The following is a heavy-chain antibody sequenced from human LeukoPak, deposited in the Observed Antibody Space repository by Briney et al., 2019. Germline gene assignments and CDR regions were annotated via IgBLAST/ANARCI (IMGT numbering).Heavy chain of an antibody. D-gene: IGHD3-10*01. CDR3: AKRLSITILRGVDISDGFDI. Sequence: GGSLRLSRAASAFSFSTHGINWVRQAPGKGLEWVSFIDTTTSYKYYADSVKGRFTISRDNAKNSLYLQMNSLRADDTAFYYCAKRLSITILRGVDISDGFDIWGQGTMVTVSS. V-gene: IGHV3-21*01. J-gene: IGHJ3*02. CDR1: AFSFSTHG. CDR2: IDTTTSYK.